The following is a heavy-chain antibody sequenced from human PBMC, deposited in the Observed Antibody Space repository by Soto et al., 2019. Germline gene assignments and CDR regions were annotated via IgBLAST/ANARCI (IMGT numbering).Heavy chain of an antibody. CDR3: AKETIEVGGPNYFDY. V-gene: IGHV3-30*18. CDR2: VSHDGLAQ. Sequence: PGGSLRRSCDAAGLTLSGNGMHWVRQAPGMGLEWVAVVSHDGLAQYYGDSVMGRFTISRDNSQNTLYLQMNSLRTEDTAIYYCAKETIEVGGPNYFDYWGQGALVTVSS. D-gene: IGHD6-19*01. CDR1: GLTLSGNG. J-gene: IGHJ4*02.